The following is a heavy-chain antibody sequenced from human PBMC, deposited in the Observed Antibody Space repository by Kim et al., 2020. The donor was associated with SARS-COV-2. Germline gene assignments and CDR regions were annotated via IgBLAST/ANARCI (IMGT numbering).Heavy chain of an antibody. D-gene: IGHD6-13*01. J-gene: IGHJ4*01. CDR1: GGSISSSTYY. CDR2: IYSGGSS. V-gene: IGHV4-39*01. Sequence: SETLSLTCTVSGGSISSSTYYWGWIRQPPGKGLEWIGSIYSGGSSYYNPSLKSRVTISVDTSKNQFSLKLSSVTAADTALYYCGRHAGQQVVQRLDYWG. CDR3: GRHAGQQVVQRLDY.